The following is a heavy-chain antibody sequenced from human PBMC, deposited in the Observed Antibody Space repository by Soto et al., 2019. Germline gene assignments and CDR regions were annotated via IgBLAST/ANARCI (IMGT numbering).Heavy chain of an antibody. CDR3: ARDYYGEFYFDY. CDR1: SGSISSSNW. J-gene: IGHJ4*02. Sequence: VVLQESGPGLVKPSGTLSLTCAVSSGSISSSNWWSWVRQPPGRGLEWIAAISHSVSTNYNPSLKSRVTISVDKSKTQVSLRLNSVTAADTAVYYCARDYYGEFYFDYWGQGTLVTVSS. D-gene: IGHD3-10*01. CDR2: ISHSVST. V-gene: IGHV4-4*02.